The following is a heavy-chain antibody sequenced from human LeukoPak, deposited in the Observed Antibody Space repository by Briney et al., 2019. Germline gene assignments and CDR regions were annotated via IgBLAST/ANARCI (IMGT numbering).Heavy chain of an antibody. V-gene: IGHV1-69*05. J-gene: IGHJ4*02. CDR2: IIPIFGTA. CDR3: AREPRADYDSSGYLDY. D-gene: IGHD3-22*01. Sequence: ASVKVSCKASGGTFSSYAISWVRQAPGQGLEWMGGIIPIFGTANYAQKFQGRVTITTDESTSTAYMELSSLRSEDTAVYYCAREPRADYDSSGYLDYWGQGTLVTVSS. CDR1: GGTFSSYA.